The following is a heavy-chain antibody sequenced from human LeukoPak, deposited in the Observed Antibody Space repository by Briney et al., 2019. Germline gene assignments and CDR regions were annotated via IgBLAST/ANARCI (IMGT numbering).Heavy chain of an antibody. J-gene: IGHJ5*02. V-gene: IGHV2-5*01. CDR1: GCSLSTRPVG. Sequence: SGPTLSQPTPTLTLTFTFSGCSLSTRPVGVGWVRQPPVKALEWLPLIYWNDDKRYSPSLKSRLTITKDTSKNQVVLTMTNIDPVDTATYYCAPAVTRTNWFDLWAQGTLVTVSS. CDR3: APAVTRTNWFDL. D-gene: IGHD4-4*01. CDR2: IYWNDDK.